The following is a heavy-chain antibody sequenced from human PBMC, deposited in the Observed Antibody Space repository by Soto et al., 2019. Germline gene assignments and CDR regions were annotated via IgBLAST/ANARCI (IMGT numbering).Heavy chain of an antibody. Sequence: SETMSLTCTVSGGSVSSGSYYWTWIRQSPGKGLEWMGYIISSGSTDYNPPRKSRVTISVDSSKNEFSLKLRSVTAADTAVYYCARQRIAAAQYYFDYWGQGMLVTVSS. J-gene: IGHJ4*02. CDR1: GGSVSSGSYY. D-gene: IGHD6-13*01. V-gene: IGHV4-61*01. CDR2: IISSGST. CDR3: ARQRIAAAQYYFDY.